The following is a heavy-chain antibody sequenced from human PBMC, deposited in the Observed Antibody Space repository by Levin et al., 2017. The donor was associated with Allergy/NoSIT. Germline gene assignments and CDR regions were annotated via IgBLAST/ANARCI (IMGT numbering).Heavy chain of an antibody. CDR2: ISNDGNDK. CDR3: AKDQTLGSATYYFDY. V-gene: IGHV3-30*18. J-gene: IGHJ4*02. Sequence: GGSLRLSCAASEFTFSRFAMHWVRQAPGKGLQWVAVISNDGNDKHHADSVKGRFTISRDNSKNTLYLQMNSLRGDDTAVYYCAKDQTLGSATYYFDYWGQGPLVTVSS. CDR1: EFTFSRFA. D-gene: IGHD1-1*01.